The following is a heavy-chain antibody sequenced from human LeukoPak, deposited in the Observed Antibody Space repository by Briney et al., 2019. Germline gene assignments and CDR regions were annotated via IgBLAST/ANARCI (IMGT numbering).Heavy chain of an antibody. CDR1: GFPFSTYW. V-gene: IGHV3-7*01. CDR3: ARDSSGYQ. Sequence: GSLELSCAASGFPFSTYWMSWVRPAPGKGLEWVANIKEDGSEKYYGDSVKGRFSISRDNAKNSLYLQMNSLRAEDTAVYYCARDSSGYQWGQGTLVTVSS. CDR2: IKEDGSEK. J-gene: IGHJ4*02. D-gene: IGHD3-22*01.